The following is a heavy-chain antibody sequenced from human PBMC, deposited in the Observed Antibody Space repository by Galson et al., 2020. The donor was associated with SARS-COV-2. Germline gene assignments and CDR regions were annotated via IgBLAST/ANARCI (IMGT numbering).Heavy chain of an antibody. CDR3: ARPRLGELLSWFDP. V-gene: IGHV4-34*01. CDR1: GGSFSGYY. J-gene: IGHJ5*02. Sequence: ETSETLSLTCAVYGGSFSGYYWSWIRQPPGKGLEWIGEITHSGSATYNPSLESRVTISIDTSKNQFSLKVTSVTAADTAAYYCARPRLGELLSWFDPWGQGIVVHVSS. D-gene: IGHD3-10*01. CDR2: ITHSGSA.